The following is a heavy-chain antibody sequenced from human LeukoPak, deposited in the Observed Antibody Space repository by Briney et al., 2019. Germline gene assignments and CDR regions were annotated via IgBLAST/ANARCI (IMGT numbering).Heavy chain of an antibody. Sequence: SETLSLTCNVSGDSISRSRHFWAWIRQSPGRGLEWIGYIYNSGSTYYNPSLKSRVTISVDTSKNQSSLRLSSVTAADSAVYYCARWGTYASTSNWFDPWGQGTRVTVSS. CDR1: GDSISRSRHF. CDR2: IYNSGST. CDR3: ARWGTYASTSNWFDP. V-gene: IGHV4-39*07. D-gene: IGHD2-2*01. J-gene: IGHJ5*02.